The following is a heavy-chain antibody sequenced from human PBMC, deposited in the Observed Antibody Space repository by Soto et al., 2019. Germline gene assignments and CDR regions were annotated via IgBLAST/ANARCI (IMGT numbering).Heavy chain of an antibody. J-gene: IGHJ4*02. CDR2: IYSGGST. V-gene: IGHV3-66*01. D-gene: IGHD3-16*01. CDR3: ARAYEGDYFDY. Sequence: PGGSLRLSCAASGFTVSNSYMSWVRQAPGKGLEWVSAIYSGGSTYYADSVKGRFTISRDNSKNTLYLQMNSLRAEDTAVYYCARAYEGDYFDYWGQGTPVTVSS. CDR1: GFTVSNSY.